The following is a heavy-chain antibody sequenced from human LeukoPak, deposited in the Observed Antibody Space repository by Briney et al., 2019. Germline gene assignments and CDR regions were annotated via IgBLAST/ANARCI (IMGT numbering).Heavy chain of an antibody. D-gene: IGHD4-17*01. CDR2: ISSSSSYI. CDR1: GFTFSSYS. Sequence: GGSLRLSCAASGFTFSSYSMNWVRQAPGKGLEWVSSISSSSSYIYYADSVKGRFTISRDNAKNSLYLQMNSLRAEDTAVYYCARDLTTVTRTDAFDIWGQGTMATVSS. CDR3: ARDLTTVTRTDAFDI. V-gene: IGHV3-21*01. J-gene: IGHJ3*02.